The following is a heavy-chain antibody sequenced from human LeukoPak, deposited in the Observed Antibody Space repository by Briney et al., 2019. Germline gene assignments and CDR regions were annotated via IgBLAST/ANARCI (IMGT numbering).Heavy chain of an antibody. V-gene: IGHV4-59*08. CDR3: ARSVDTAMVGHL. J-gene: IGHJ4*02. Sequence: SETLSLTCTVSSGSISSYYWSWIRQPPGKGLEWIGYIYYSGSTNYNPSLKSRVTISVDTSKNQFSLKLSSVTAADTAVYYCARSVDTAMVGHLWGQGTLVTVSS. D-gene: IGHD5-18*01. CDR2: IYYSGST. CDR1: SGSISSYY.